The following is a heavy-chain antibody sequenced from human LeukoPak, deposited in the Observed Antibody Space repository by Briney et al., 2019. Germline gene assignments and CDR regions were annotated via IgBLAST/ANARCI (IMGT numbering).Heavy chain of an antibody. J-gene: IGHJ4*02. V-gene: IGHV4-59*08. CDR3: AGHAVVHLPFDY. CDR1: GGSISSYY. Sequence: PSGTLSLTCTVSGGSISSYYWSWIRQPPGKGLEWIGYIYYSGSTNYNPSLKSRVTISVDTSKNQFSLKLSSVTAADTAVYYCAGHAVVHLPFDYWGQGTLVTVSS. D-gene: IGHD4-23*01. CDR2: IYYSGST.